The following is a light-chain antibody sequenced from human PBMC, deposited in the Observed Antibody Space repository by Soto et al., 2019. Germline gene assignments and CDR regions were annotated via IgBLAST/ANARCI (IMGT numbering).Light chain of an antibody. CDR1: QSVSSN. CDR3: QQYNNWPPIT. V-gene: IGKV3-15*01. CDR2: GAS. J-gene: IGKJ5*01. Sequence: EIVMTQSPATLSVSPGERATLSCRASQSVSSNLAWYQQKPGQAPRLLIYGASTRATGIPARFSGSGSGTNFSLNISSLQSEDFAAYYCQQYNNWPPITFGQGTRLEIK.